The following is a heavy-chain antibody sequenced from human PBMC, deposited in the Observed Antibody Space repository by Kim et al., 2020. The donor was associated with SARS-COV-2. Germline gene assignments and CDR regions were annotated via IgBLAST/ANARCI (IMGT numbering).Heavy chain of an antibody. CDR3: ARTEVLRYFDWYTSAWFDP. V-gene: IGHV1-18*04. Sequence: ASVKVSCKASGYTFTSYGISWVRQAPGQGLEWMGWISAYNGNTNYAQKLQGRVTMTTDTSTSTAYMELRSLRSDDTAVYYCARTEVLRYFDWYTSAWFDPWGQGTLVTVSS. CDR1: GYTFTSYG. J-gene: IGHJ5*02. CDR2: ISAYNGNT. D-gene: IGHD3-9*01.